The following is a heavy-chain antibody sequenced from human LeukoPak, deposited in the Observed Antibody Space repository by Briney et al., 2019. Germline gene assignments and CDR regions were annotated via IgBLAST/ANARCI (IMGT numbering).Heavy chain of an antibody. CDR3: ARGQTWVAAAPRYGMDV. Sequence: SETLSLTCAVYGGSFSGYYWSWIRQPPGKGLEWIGEINHSGSTNYNPSLKSRVTISVDTSKNQFSLKVSSVTAADTAVYYRARGQTWVAAAPRYGMDVWGQGTTVTVSS. D-gene: IGHD6-13*01. CDR2: INHSGST. J-gene: IGHJ6*02. V-gene: IGHV4-34*01. CDR1: GGSFSGYY.